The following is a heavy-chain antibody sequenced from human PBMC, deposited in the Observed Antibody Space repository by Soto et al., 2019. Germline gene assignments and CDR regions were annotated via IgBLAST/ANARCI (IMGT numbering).Heavy chain of an antibody. J-gene: IGHJ6*04. CDR3: ASLSKLRYFDWLLSDV. V-gene: IGHV4-39*01. Sequence: SETLSLTCTVSGGSISSSSYYWGWIRQPPGKELERIGSIYYSGSTYYNQSLKSRVTISVDTSKNQFSLKLSSVTAAETALFFFASLSKLRYFDWLLSDVWGKGTTVTVSS. CDR1: GGSISSSSYY. D-gene: IGHD3-9*01. CDR2: IYYSGST.